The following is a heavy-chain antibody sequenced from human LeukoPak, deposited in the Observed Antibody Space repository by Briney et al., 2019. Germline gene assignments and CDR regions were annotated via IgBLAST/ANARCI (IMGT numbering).Heavy chain of an antibody. V-gene: IGHV3-23*01. CDR1: GFTFSSYA. D-gene: IGHD6-19*01. Sequence: GGSLRLSCAASGFTFSSYAMSRVRQAPGKGLEWVSAISGSGGSTYYADSVKGRFTISRAKNTLYLQMNSLRAEDTAVYYCAKDGIAVAGPYYFDYWGQGTLVTVSS. CDR3: AKDGIAVAGPYYFDY. J-gene: IGHJ4*02. CDR2: ISGSGGST.